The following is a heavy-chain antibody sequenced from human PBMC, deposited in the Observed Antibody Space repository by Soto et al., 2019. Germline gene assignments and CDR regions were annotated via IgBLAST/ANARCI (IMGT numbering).Heavy chain of an antibody. CDR2: IYYSGST. V-gene: IGHV4-31*03. CDR3: ARDYSSGSSYYGMDV. CDR1: GGSISSGGYY. D-gene: IGHD3-10*01. Sequence: QVQLQESGPGLVKPSQTLSLTCTVSGGSISSGGYYWSWIRQHPGKGLEWIGYIYYSGSTYYNPSLKSRVTISVDTSKNQFSLKLSSVTAADTAVYYCARDYSSGSSYYGMDVWGQGTTVTVSS. J-gene: IGHJ6*02.